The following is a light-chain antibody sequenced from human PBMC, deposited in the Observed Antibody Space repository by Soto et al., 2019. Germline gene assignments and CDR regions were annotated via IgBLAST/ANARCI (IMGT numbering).Light chain of an antibody. V-gene: IGKV3-15*01. J-gene: IGKJ5*01. Sequence: EIVLTQSPGTLSLSPGERATLSCGASQSVTSNYLAWYQQKPGQAPRLLIFGASTRATGIPVRFSGSGSGTEFTLTISSLQSEDSAVYYCQQYNNWPPPITFGQGTRLEI. CDR2: GAS. CDR3: QQYNNWPPPIT. CDR1: QSVTSN.